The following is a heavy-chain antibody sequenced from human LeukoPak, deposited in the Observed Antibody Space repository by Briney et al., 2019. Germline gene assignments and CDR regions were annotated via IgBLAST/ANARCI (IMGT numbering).Heavy chain of an antibody. CDR2: IIPIFGTA. Sequence: SVKLSCKASGGTFSSYAISWVRQAPGQGLEWMGRIIPIFGTANYAQKFQGRVTITTDESTSTAYTELSSLRSEDTAVYYCARSALRGALLASRDWFDPWGQGTLVTVSS. V-gene: IGHV1-69*05. J-gene: IGHJ5*02. CDR3: ARSALRGALLASRDWFDP. CDR1: GGTFSSYA. D-gene: IGHD1-26*01.